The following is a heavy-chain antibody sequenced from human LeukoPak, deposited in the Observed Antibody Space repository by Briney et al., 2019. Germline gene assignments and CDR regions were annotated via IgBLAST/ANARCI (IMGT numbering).Heavy chain of an antibody. CDR1: GGSISSDY. D-gene: IGHD4-11*01. V-gene: IGHV4-4*07. CDR3: ARDFLLQSEGLFDY. Sequence: MASQTLSLTCTVSGGSISSDYWSWIRQPAGKGLEWIGRVYISGSTNYNPSLKSRVTMSVDTSKNQFSLRLNSVTAADTAVYYCARDFLLQSEGLFDYWGQGTLVTVSS. J-gene: IGHJ4*02. CDR2: VYISGST.